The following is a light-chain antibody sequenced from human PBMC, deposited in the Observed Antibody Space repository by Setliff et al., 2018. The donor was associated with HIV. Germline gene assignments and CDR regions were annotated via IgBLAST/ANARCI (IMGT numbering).Light chain of an antibody. Sequence: QSVLTQPASVSGSPGQSITISCTGTSSDVGSYKLVSWYQQHPGKAPKVMIYEVTKRPSGVSNRFSGSKSANTASLTISGLQAEDEADYYCCSYAGSGTLDVFGTGTKGTVL. CDR1: SSDVGSYKL. CDR3: CSYAGSGTLDV. V-gene: IGLV2-23*02. J-gene: IGLJ1*01. CDR2: EVT.